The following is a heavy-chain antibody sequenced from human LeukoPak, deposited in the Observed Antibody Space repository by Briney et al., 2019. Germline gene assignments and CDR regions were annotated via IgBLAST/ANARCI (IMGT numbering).Heavy chain of an antibody. J-gene: IGHJ1*01. V-gene: IGHV3-23*01. D-gene: IGHD3-22*01. CDR3: ARDYYDSSGYYYSSYFQH. CDR1: GFTFSSYA. Sequence: GGSLRLSCAASGFTFSSYAMSWVRQAPGKGLEWVSAISGSGGSTYYADSVKGRFTISRDNAKNSLYLQMNSLRAEDTAVYYCARDYYDSSGYYYSSYFQHWGQGTLVTVSS. CDR2: ISGSGGST.